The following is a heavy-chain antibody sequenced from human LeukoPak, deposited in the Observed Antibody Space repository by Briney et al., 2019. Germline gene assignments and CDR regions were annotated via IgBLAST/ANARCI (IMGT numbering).Heavy chain of an antibody. CDR3: ARESSGYYDSSGYPY. J-gene: IGHJ4*02. CDR1: GFTFSNYG. V-gene: IGHV3-48*04. CDR2: ISSSSSTI. Sequence: GGSLRLSCAASGFTFSNYGMHWVRQAPGKGLEWVSYISSSSSTIYYADSVKGRFTVSRDNAKNSLYLQMNSLRAEDTAVYYCARESSGYYDSSGYPYWGQGTLVTVSS. D-gene: IGHD3-22*01.